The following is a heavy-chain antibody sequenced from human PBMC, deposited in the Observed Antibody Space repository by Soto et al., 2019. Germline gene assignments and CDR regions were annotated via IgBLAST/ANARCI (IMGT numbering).Heavy chain of an antibody. CDR1: EFTFDDYA. Sequence: EVQLVESGGGLVQPGRSLRLSCAASEFTFDDYAMHWVRQAPGKGLELVSGISWNSDNIGYADSVKGRFTISRDNVKNSLYLQMNSLRAEDTALYYCAKDRSSILHYGMDVWGQGTTVTVSS. D-gene: IGHD3-9*01. V-gene: IGHV3-9*01. CDR2: ISWNSDNI. J-gene: IGHJ6*02. CDR3: AKDRSSILHYGMDV.